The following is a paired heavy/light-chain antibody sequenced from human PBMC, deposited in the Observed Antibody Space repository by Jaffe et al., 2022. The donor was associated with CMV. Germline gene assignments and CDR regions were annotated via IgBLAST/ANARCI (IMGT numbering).Heavy chain of an antibody. Sequence: QVQLQESGPGLVKPSETLSLTCTVSGGSISSYYWSWIRQPAGKGLEWIGRIYTSGSTNYNPSLKSRVTMSVDTSKNQFSLKLSSVTAADTAVYYCARDPVEVVFGVVISVYGMDVWGQGTTVTVSS. D-gene: IGHD3-3*01. V-gene: IGHV4-4*07. CDR2: IYTSGST. CDR3: ARDPVEVVFGVVISVYGMDV. CDR1: GGSISSYY. J-gene: IGHJ6*02.
Light chain of an antibody. CDR1: QSVLYSSNNKNY. J-gene: IGKJ1*01. V-gene: IGKV4-1*01. CDR3: QQYYSTPWA. Sequence: DIVMTQSPDSLAVSLGERATINCKSSQSVLYSSNNKNYLAWYQQKPGQPPKLLIYWASTRESGVPDRFSGSGSGTDFTLTISSLQAEDVAVYYCQQYYSTPWAFGQGTKVEIK. CDR2: WAS.